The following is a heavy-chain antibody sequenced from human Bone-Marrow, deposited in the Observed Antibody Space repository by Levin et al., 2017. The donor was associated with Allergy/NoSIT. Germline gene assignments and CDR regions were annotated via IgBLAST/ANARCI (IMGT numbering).Heavy chain of an antibody. D-gene: IGHD3-10*01. V-gene: IGHV1-2*06. CDR3: AGDSGFGGGLDV. CDR1: GYTLNDYA. J-gene: IGHJ6*02. Sequence: ASVKVSCKASGYTLNDYAVHWVRQAPGQGLEWLGRINRNSGGTTYAQKFHGRVTITRDTSINTDYMDLSGLTSDDTAVYSCAGDSGFGGGLDVWGQGTTVAVSS. CDR2: INRNSGGT.